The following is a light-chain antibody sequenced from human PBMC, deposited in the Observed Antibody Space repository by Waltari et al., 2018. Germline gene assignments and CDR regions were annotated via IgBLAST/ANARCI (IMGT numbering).Light chain of an antibody. CDR1: QDIGNY. Sequence: DIQMTQSPSSLSASVGDRVSIPSRASQDIGNYLAWYQQKPGKVPKLLIYAASILQSGVPSRFSGSGSGTDFTLTISSLQPEDVATYYCQKYVSAPPTFGQGTKVEIK. CDR3: QKYVSAPPT. J-gene: IGKJ1*01. CDR2: AAS. V-gene: IGKV1-27*01.